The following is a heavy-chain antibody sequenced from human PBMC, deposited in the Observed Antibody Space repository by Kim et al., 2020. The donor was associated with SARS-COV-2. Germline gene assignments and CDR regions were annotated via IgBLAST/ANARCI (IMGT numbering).Heavy chain of an antibody. CDR2: IYYSGST. J-gene: IGHJ4*02. CDR1: GGSISSSSYY. CDR3: ARQPGGSYSRFDY. Sequence: SETLSLTCTVSGGSISSSSYYWGWIRQPPGKGLEWIGSIYYSGSTYYNPSLKSRVTISVDTSKNQFSLKLSSVTAADTAVYYCARQPGGSYSRFDYWGQGTLVTVSS. V-gene: IGHV4-39*01. D-gene: IGHD1-26*01.